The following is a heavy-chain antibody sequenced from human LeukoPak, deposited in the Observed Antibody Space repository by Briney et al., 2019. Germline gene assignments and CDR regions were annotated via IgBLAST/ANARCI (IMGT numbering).Heavy chain of an antibody. J-gene: IGHJ4*02. D-gene: IGHD4-23*01. Sequence: GGSLRLSCAASGFSFSTSPMSWVRQAPGKGLEWVSGISSSGSDTPYADAVKGRFTISRDNSKNTVYLQMSSLRVEDTAVYHCARKNSGLNPFDSWGQGTMVTVSS. V-gene: IGHV3-23*01. CDR2: ISSSGSDT. CDR3: ARKNSGLNPFDS. CDR1: GFSFSTSP.